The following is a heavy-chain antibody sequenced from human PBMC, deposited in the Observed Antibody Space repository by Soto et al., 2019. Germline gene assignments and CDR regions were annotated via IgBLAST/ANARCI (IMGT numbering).Heavy chain of an antibody. Sequence: EVQLLESGGDLVQPGGSLRLSCAASGFSFSSSAMNWVRQAPGKGLEWVSIISDSGDRTHFADSVKGRFTISRDNSKNTLYLQLNSLRAEDTAIYYCTRSLNSHWQNWFDPWGQGTLVTVSS. CDR2: ISDSGDRT. CDR1: GFSFSSSA. D-gene: IGHD1-1*01. J-gene: IGHJ5*02. V-gene: IGHV3-23*01. CDR3: TRSLNSHWQNWFDP.